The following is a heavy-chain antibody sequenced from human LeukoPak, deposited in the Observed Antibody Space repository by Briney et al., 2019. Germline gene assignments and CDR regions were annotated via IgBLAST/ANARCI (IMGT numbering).Heavy chain of an antibody. CDR3: ARGYCSGGSCYLFDY. CDR2: IYSGGTT. V-gene: IGHV3-66*01. CDR1: GFTFSSYS. D-gene: IGHD2-15*01. J-gene: IGHJ4*02. Sequence: QAGGSLRLSCAASGFTFSSYSMNWVRQAPGKGLEWVSIIYSGGTTYYADSVKGRFTISRDNSKNTLYLQMNSLRAEDTAVYYCARGYCSGGSCYLFDYWGQGTLVTVSS.